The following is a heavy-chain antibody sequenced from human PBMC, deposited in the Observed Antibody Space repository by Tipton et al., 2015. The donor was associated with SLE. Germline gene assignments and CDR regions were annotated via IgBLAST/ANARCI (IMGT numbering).Heavy chain of an antibody. D-gene: IGHD2-8*01. CDR3: ARRRMYAFDY. V-gene: IGHV4-59*08. CDR1: GGSISNYY. CDR2: IYYSGRT. Sequence: TLSLTCTVSGGSISNYYWGWIRQPQEKGLEWIGSIYYSGRTYYNPSLKSRVTISVDTSKNQFSLKLTSVTAADTAVYYCARRRMYAFDYWGQGTLVTVSS. J-gene: IGHJ4*02.